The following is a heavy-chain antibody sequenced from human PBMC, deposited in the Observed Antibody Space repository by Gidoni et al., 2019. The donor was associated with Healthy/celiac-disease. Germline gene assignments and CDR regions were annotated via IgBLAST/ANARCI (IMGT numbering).Heavy chain of an antibody. J-gene: IGHJ4*02. D-gene: IGHD3-3*01. CDR1: GGSISSSSYY. CDR3: ASLFGVVIPVPKQYYFDY. CDR2: IYYSGST. V-gene: IGHV4-39*01. Sequence: QLQLQESGPGLAKPSETLSLPCTVSGGSISSSSYYWGWLRHPPGKGLEWIGSIYYSGSTYYNPSLNSRVTISVDTSKNPFSLKLSCVTAADTAVYYCASLFGVVIPVPKQYYFDYWGQGTLVTVSS.